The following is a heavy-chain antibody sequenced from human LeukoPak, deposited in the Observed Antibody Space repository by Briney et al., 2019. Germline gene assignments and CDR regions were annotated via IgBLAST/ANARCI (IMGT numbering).Heavy chain of an antibody. CDR2: INPNSGGT. J-gene: IGHJ4*02. CDR3: ARDGSSGSYYSV. D-gene: IGHD3-10*01. Sequence: ASVKVSCKASGYTFTGYYMHWVRQAPGQGLEWMGWINPNSGGTNYAQKFRGRVTMTRDTSISTAYMELSRLRSDDTAVYYCARDGSSGSYYSVWGQGTLVTVSS. CDR1: GYTFTGYY. V-gene: IGHV1-2*02.